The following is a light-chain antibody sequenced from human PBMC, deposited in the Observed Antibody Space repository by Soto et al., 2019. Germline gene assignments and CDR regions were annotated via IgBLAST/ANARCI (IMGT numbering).Light chain of an antibody. J-gene: IGLJ1*01. CDR3: SSYTSSSPRV. CDR1: SSDVGAYNS. CDR2: EVS. Sequence: QSALTQPASVSGSPGQSITISCTGTSSDVGAYNSVSWYQQHPGKAPKLMIYEVSNRPSGVSNRFSGSKSGNTASLTISGLQAEDEADYYCSSYTSSSPRVFGSGTKFTVL. V-gene: IGLV2-14*01.